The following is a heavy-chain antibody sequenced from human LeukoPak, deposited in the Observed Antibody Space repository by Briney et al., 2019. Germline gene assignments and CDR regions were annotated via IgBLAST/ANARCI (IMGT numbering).Heavy chain of an antibody. CDR1: GYTFTSYD. CDR2: MNPNSGNT. J-gene: IGHJ6*03. D-gene: IGHD3-9*01. Sequence: ASVKVSCKASGYTFTSYDINWVRQATGQGLEWMGWMNPNSGNTGYAQKFQGRVTITRNTSISTAYMELSSLRSEDTAVYYCARAPRSRYFDWLNYYYYMDVWGKGTTVTVSS. CDR3: ARAPRSRYFDWLNYYYYMDV. V-gene: IGHV1-8*03.